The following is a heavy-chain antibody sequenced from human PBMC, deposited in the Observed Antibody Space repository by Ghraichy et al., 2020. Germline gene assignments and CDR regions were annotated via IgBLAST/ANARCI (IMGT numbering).Heavy chain of an antibody. CDR1: GGSISSSSYY. J-gene: IGHJ4*02. V-gene: IGHV4-39*07. D-gene: IGHD1-26*01. CDR2: IYYSGST. Sequence: SETLSLTCTVSGGSISSSSYYWGWIRQPPGKGLEWIGSIYYSGSTYYNPSLKSRVTISVDTSKNQFSLKLSSVTAADTAVYYCASVPPRIVGASLEVDYWGQGTLVTVSS. CDR3: ASVPPRIVGASLEVDY.